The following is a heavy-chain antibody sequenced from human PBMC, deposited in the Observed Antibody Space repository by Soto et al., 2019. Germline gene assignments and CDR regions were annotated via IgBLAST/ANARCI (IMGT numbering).Heavy chain of an antibody. V-gene: IGHV1-3*01. D-gene: IGHD1-26*01. Sequence: GASVKVSCKASGYTFTSYAMHWVRQAPGQRLEWMGWINAGNGNTKYSRKFQGRVTITRDTSASTAYMELSSLRSEDAAVYYCASEGAIVGATPFDLWGRGTLVTVSS. J-gene: IGHJ2*01. CDR2: INAGNGNT. CDR3: ASEGAIVGATPFDL. CDR1: GYTFTSYA.